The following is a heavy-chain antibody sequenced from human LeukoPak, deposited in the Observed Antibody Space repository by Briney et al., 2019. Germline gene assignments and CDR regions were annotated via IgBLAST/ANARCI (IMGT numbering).Heavy chain of an antibody. Sequence: GGSLRLSCAASGFTFSSYGMSRVRQAPGKGLEWVSGISPRGDITYYKESVRGRFTISRDNFKNMVSLQLNSLRAEDTAMYYCAKDDDWGRFNHWGQGTLVTVSS. CDR3: AKDDDWGRFNH. D-gene: IGHD3-16*01. CDR2: ISPRGDIT. V-gene: IGHV3-23*01. J-gene: IGHJ1*01. CDR1: GFTFSSYG.